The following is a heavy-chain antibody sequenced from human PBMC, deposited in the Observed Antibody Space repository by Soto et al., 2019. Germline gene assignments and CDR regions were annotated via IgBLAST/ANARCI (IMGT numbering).Heavy chain of an antibody. D-gene: IGHD2-15*01. CDR2: IFYSGST. J-gene: IGHJ4*02. V-gene: IGHV4-39*07. Sequence: DRMCEAPGKGLEWIGSIFYSGSTYYNPSLKSRVTISVDTSKNQFSLKLSSVTAADTAVYYCARAIYCSGGSSYYGYWGQGTLVTVS. CDR3: ARAIYCSGGSSYYGY.